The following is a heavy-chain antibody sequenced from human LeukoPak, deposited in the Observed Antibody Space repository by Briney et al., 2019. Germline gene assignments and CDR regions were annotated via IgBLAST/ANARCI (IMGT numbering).Heavy chain of an antibody. V-gene: IGHV3-33*06. CDR1: GFTFSSYS. J-gene: IGHJ5*01. D-gene: IGHD7-27*01. Sequence: GGSLRLSCVASGFTFSSYSLHWVRQAPGKELEWVAIIWYDGHNKFYSDSVKGRFTISRDDPKNTLYLQMNSLRAEDTAVYYCAKGLTGSDQYALDSWGQGTLVAVSS. CDR3: AKGLTGSDQYALDS. CDR2: IWYDGHNK.